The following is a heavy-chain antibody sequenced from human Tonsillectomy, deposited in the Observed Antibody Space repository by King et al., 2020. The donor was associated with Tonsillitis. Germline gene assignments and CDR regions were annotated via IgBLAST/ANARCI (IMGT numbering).Heavy chain of an antibody. CDR3: ASLIAYCGGDCYSSSDY. CDR1: GFTFSSYS. D-gene: IGHD2-21*02. J-gene: IGHJ4*02. CDR2: ISSSSSPI. Sequence: VQLVESGGGLVQPGGSLRLSCAASGFTFSSYSMNWVRQAPGKGLEWGSYISSSSSPIYYADSVKGRFTISRDNAKNSLFLQMNSLRAEDTAVYYCASLIAYCGGDCYSSSDYWGQGTLVTVSS. V-gene: IGHV3-48*01.